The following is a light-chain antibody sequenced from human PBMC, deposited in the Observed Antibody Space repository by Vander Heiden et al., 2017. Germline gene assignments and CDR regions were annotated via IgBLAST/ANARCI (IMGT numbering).Light chain of an antibody. V-gene: IGKV3-11*01. CDR3: QQRSNWPWT. Sequence: ELVLTQSPATLSLSPGEGATISCRASQSVSRYLAWYQQKPGQAPRLLIYDASNRATGIPARFSGSGSGTDFTLTIISLEPEDFAVYYCQQRSNWPWTFGQGTKVEIK. J-gene: IGKJ1*01. CDR1: QSVSRY. CDR2: DAS.